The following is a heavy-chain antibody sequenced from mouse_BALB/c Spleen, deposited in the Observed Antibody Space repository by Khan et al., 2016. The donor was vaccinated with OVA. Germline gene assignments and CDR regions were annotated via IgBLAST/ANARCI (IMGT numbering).Heavy chain of an antibody. V-gene: IGHV1-5*01. CDR2: IYPGNTDT. CDR1: GYTFTSYW. D-gene: IGHD4-1*01. J-gene: IGHJ3*01. Sequence: VQLQQSGTVLARPGASVKMSCKASGYTFTSYWMRWVKQRPGQGLEWIGDIYPGNTDTNYNQKFKGKAKLTAVTSTSTAYMELSSLTNEDSAVYYCTRRNWDVAWFAYWGQGTLVTVSA. CDR3: TRRNWDVAWFAY.